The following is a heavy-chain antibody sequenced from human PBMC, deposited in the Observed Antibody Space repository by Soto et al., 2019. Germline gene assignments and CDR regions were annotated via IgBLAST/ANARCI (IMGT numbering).Heavy chain of an antibody. V-gene: IGHV5-51*01. CDR2: IYPGDSDT. Sequence: GESLKISCKGSGYSFTDYWISWVRQMPGKGLEWMGIIYPGDSDTRYSPSFQGQVTISRDNSKNTLYLQMNSLRAEDTAVYYCARDSLDYGDYPYNWFDPWGQGTLVTVSS. D-gene: IGHD4-17*01. CDR3: ARDSLDYGDYPYNWFDP. J-gene: IGHJ5*02. CDR1: GYSFTDYW.